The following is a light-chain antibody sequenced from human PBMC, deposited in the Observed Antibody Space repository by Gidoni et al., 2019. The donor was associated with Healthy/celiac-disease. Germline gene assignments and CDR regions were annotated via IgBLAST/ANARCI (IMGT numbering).Light chain of an antibody. CDR3: GTWDSSLSAHVV. CDR2: DNN. Sequence: QSVLTQPPSVSAAPGQKVTISCSGRSSNIGNNYVSWSQQPPGTAPKLLIYDNNKRPSGIPDRCSGSKSGTSATLGITGLQTGDEADYYCGTWDSSLSAHVVFGGGTKLTVL. CDR1: SSNIGNNY. V-gene: IGLV1-51*01. J-gene: IGLJ2*01.